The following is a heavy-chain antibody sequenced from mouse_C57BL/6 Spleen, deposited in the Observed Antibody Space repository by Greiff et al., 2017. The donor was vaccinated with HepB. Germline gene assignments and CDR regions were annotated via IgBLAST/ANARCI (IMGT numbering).Heavy chain of an antibody. J-gene: IGHJ1*03. V-gene: IGHV1-64*01. CDR1: GYTFTSYW. CDR3: ARPTVVAGGYIDV. CDR2: IHPNSGST. D-gene: IGHD1-1*01. Sequence: QVQLQQPGAELVKPGASVKLSCKASGYTFTSYWMHWVKQRPGQGLEWIGMIHPNSGSTNYNEKFKSKATLTVDKSSSTAYIQLSSLTSEDSAVYYCARPTVVAGGYIDVWGTGTTVTVSS.